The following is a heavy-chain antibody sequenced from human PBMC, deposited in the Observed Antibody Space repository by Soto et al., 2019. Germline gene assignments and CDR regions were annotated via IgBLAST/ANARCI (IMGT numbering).Heavy chain of an antibody. Sequence: GESLKISCKGSGYSFTSYWIDWLSQKPGKGLEWMGIIYPGHSDTRYSPSFQGQVTISADKAVSTAYLQWSSLEASDTAMYYCAREPRRGYEYYYYGMGVWGQGTTVTVSS. CDR2: IYPGHSDT. D-gene: IGHD6-25*01. CDR1: GYSFTSYW. V-gene: IGHV5-51*01. J-gene: IGHJ6*02. CDR3: AREPRRGYEYYYYGMGV.